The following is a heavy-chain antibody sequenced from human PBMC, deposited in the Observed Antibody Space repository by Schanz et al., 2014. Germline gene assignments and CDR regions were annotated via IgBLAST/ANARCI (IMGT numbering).Heavy chain of an antibody. CDR2: INGYNGHT. V-gene: IGHV1-18*01. D-gene: IGHD5-12*01. Sequence: QVQLVQSGAEVKKPGASVKVSCKTSGYTFSDYGITWVRQATGQGLEWMGWINGYNGHTLYAQKFQGRVTMTTDTSTSTSYMELTSLRFDDTAVYYCARDFSAYVGNYFDYWGQGTLVTVSS. J-gene: IGHJ4*02. CDR1: GYTFSDYG. CDR3: ARDFSAYVGNYFDY.